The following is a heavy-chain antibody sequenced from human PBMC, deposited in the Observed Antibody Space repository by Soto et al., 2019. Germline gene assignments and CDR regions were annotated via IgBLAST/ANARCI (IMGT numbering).Heavy chain of an antibody. CDR1: GFTFSSYA. CDR2: ISYDGSNK. V-gene: IGHV3-30-3*01. CDR3: AIDSSRSDAGYSYGYYYYGMDV. J-gene: IGHJ6*02. D-gene: IGHD5-18*01. Sequence: GGSLRLSCAASGFTFSSYAMHWVRQAPGKGLEWVAVISYDGSNKYYADSVKGRFTISRDNSKNTLYLQMNSLRAEDTAVYYCAIDSSRSDAGYSYGYYYYGMDVWGQGTTVTVSS.